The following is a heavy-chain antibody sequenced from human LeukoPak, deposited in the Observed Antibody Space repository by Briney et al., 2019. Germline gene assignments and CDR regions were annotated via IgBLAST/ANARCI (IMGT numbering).Heavy chain of an antibody. CDR1: GGSISSYY. CDR2: IYYSGST. V-gene: IGHV4-59*01. CDR3: ARDQPLHTFDI. J-gene: IGHJ3*02. Sequence: SETLSLTCTVSGGSISSYYWSWIRQSPGKGLEWIGYIYYSGSTNYNPSLKSRVTISVDTSKNQFSLKLSSVTAADTAVYYCARDQPLHTFDIWGQGTMVTVSS.